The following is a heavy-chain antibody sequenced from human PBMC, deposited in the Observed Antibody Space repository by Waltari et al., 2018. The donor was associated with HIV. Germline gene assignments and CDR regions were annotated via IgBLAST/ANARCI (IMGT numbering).Heavy chain of an antibody. CDR1: GYTFTSYD. J-gene: IGHJ4*02. Sequence: QVQLVQSGAEVKKPGASVKVSCKASGYTFTSYDINWVRQATGQGLEWMGWMNPNSGNTGYAQKFQGRVTMTRNTSISTAYMELSSLRSEDTAVYYCARGSQFFSRTYYYDSSGYYYFDYWGQGTLVTVSS. V-gene: IGHV1-8*01. CDR3: ARGSQFFSRTYYYDSSGYYYFDY. CDR2: MNPNSGNT. D-gene: IGHD3-22*01.